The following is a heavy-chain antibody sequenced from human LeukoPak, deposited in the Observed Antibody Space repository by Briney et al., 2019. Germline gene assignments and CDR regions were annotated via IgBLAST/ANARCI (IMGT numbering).Heavy chain of an antibody. Sequence: GGSLRLSCAASGFTFSSYAMSWVRQAPGKGLEWVSAISGDVRSTFYADSVKGRFTISRDNSKNTLSLQMNSLRADDTAVYYCARACGSSDDYWGQGTLVTVSS. CDR1: GFTFSSYA. D-gene: IGHD1-26*01. CDR2: ISGDVRST. V-gene: IGHV3-23*01. J-gene: IGHJ4*02. CDR3: ARACGSSDDY.